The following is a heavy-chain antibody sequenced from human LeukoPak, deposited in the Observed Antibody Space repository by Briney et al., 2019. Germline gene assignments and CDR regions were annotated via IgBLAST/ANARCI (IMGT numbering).Heavy chain of an antibody. CDR3: ARHDPYSSSSLTHFDY. V-gene: IGHV4-61*05. Sequence: SETLSLTCTVSGDSISTSGYYYDWIRQPPGKGLEWIGYIYYSGSTNYNPSLKSRVTISVDTSKNQFSLKLSSVTAADTAVYYCARHDPYSSSSLTHFDYWGQGTLVTVSS. J-gene: IGHJ4*02. D-gene: IGHD6-6*01. CDR2: IYYSGST. CDR1: GDSISTSGYY.